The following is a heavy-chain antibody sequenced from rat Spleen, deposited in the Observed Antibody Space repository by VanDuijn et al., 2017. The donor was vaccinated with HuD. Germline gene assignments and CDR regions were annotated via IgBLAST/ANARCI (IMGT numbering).Heavy chain of an antibody. J-gene: IGHJ3*01. V-gene: IGHV5-25*01. CDR2: ITSADSNT. CDR3: TNAELWMGWVAY. D-gene: IGHD1-12*01. CDR1: GLSFSNYD. Sequence: EVQLVESGGGLVQPGRSMKLSCAASGLSFSNYDMAWVRQAPTKGLEWVGTITSADSNTYYPDSVKGRFTISRDNAKSTRYLQKDSLRSEDTATDFWTNAELWMGWVAYWGQGTLVTVSS.